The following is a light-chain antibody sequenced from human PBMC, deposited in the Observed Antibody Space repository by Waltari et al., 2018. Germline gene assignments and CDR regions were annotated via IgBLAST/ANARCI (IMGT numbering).Light chain of an antibody. V-gene: IGKV4-1*01. CDR2: WAS. CDR1: QSVLYSYNNKNY. J-gene: IGKJ1*01. Sequence: DIVMTQSPDSLAVSLGERATLSCKSSQSVLYSYNNKNYLAWYQHKPGQPPRLLLYWASTRASGAPDRFTGSGSGTDFTLTISSLQAEDVAVYYCHQYYTTPRTFGQGTKVEIK. CDR3: HQYYTTPRT.